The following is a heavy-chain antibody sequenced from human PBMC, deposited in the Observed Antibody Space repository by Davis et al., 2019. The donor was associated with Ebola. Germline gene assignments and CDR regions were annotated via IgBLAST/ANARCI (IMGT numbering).Heavy chain of an antibody. Sequence: ASVKVSCKASGGTFTSYGISWVRQAPGQGLEWMGWIKVYNGKTDYAQRFQGRVSMTTDTSTSTAFMELWSLRSDDTAVYYCARDRGGNYYVHYWGQGTLVTVSA. CDR3: ARDRGGNYYVHY. J-gene: IGHJ4*02. D-gene: IGHD4-23*01. CDR1: GGTFTSYG. V-gene: IGHV1-18*01. CDR2: IKVYNGKT.